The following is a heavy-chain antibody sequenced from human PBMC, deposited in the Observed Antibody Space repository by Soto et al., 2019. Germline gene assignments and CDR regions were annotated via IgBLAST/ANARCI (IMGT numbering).Heavy chain of an antibody. CDR3: ALDNIPGAPDYFDY. J-gene: IGHJ4*02. V-gene: IGHV3-30-3*01. Sequence: QVQLVESGGAVVHPGTSLRLSCAASGFSFRTNVLHWVRQAPGKGLEWVAVMSPSGAERYYTDYVKGRFTISRDNSKNTLYLEMNSLTSEDTAVYYCALDNIPGAPDYFDYWGQGTLVTVSS. D-gene: IGHD1-20*01. CDR1: GFSFRTNV. CDR2: MSPSGAER.